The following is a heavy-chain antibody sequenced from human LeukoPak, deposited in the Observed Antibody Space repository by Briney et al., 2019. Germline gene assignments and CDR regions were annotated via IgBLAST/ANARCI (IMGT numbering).Heavy chain of an antibody. Sequence: GASVKVSCKASGYTFTSYGISWVRQAPGQGLEWMGWINTYNGNTNYAQKLQGRVTMTTDTSTSTAYMELRSLRSDDMAVYYCARGTSIVDLDYWGQGTLVTVSS. V-gene: IGHV1-18*03. CDR3: ARGTSIVDLDY. CDR2: INTYNGNT. D-gene: IGHD1-26*01. CDR1: GYTFTSYG. J-gene: IGHJ4*02.